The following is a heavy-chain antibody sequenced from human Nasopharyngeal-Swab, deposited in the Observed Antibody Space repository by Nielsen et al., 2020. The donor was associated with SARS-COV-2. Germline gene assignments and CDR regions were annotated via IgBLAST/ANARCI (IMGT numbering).Heavy chain of an antibody. Sequence: SETLSLTCTVSGGSISSGSYYWSWIRQHPGKGLEWIGYIYYSGSTYYNPSLKSRVTISVDTSKNQFSLKLSSVTAADTAVYYCASRRITISPWFDPWGQGTLVTVSS. V-gene: IGHV4-31*03. D-gene: IGHD3-3*01. CDR3: ASRRITISPWFDP. J-gene: IGHJ5*02. CDR2: IYYSGST. CDR1: GGSISSGSYY.